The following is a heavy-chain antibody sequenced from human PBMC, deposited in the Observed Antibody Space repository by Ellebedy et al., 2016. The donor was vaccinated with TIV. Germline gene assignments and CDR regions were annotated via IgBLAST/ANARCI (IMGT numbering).Heavy chain of an antibody. CDR1: GFTFSGYW. J-gene: IGHJ4*02. CDR2: IKQDGSEK. CDR3: AREPLYPQPFDY. D-gene: IGHD2-8*01. Sequence: PGGSLRLSCAASGFTFSGYWMSWVRQAPGKGLEWVANIKQDGSEKSYVDSVKGRFTISRDNANNSLYLQMNSLRAEDTAVYYCAREPLYPQPFDYWGQGTLVTVSS. V-gene: IGHV3-7*03.